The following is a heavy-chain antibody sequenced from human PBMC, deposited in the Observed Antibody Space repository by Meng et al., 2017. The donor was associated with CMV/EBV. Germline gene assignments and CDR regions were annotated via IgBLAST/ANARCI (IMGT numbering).Heavy chain of an antibody. V-gene: IGHV4-34*01. CDR1: GGSFSCYY. CDR2: INHSGST. J-gene: IGHJ4*02. CDR3: ARGGIAAAGPFDY. D-gene: IGHD6-13*01. Sequence: GQLQEAGQGLVKPSETLDLTCAVDGGSFSCYYWSWIRQPPGKGLEWIGEINHSGSTNYNPSLKSRVTISVDTSKNQFSLKLSSVTAADTAVYYCARGGIAAAGPFDYWGQGTLVTVSS.